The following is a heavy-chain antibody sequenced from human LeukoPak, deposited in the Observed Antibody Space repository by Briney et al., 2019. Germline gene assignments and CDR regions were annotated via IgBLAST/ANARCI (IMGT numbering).Heavy chain of an antibody. V-gene: IGHV1-2*02. Sequence: PGASVKVSCKASGYTFTGYYMHWVRQAPGQGLEWMGWINPNSGGTNYAQKFQGRVTMTRDTSISTAYMELSRLRSDDTAVYYCARTTWFGEFSDWFDPWGQGTLVTVSS. CDR1: GYTFTGYY. CDR2: INPNSGGT. D-gene: IGHD3-10*01. J-gene: IGHJ5*02. CDR3: ARTTWFGEFSDWFDP.